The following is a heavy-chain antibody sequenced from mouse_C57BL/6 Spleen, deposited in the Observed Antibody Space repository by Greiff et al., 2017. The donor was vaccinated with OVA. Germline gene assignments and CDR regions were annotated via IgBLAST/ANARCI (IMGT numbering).Heavy chain of an antibody. CDR1: GFTFSNYW. CDR2: IRLKSDNYAT. D-gene: IGHD1-1*01. CDR3: TGSGSSYIDY. Sequence: EVKLVESGGGLVQPGGSMKLSCVASGFTFSNYWMNWVRQSPEKGLEWVAQIRLKSDNYATNYAESVKGRFTISRDDSKSSVYLQMNNLRADDTGIYYCTGSGSSYIDYWGQGTTLTVSS. J-gene: IGHJ2*01. V-gene: IGHV6-3*01.